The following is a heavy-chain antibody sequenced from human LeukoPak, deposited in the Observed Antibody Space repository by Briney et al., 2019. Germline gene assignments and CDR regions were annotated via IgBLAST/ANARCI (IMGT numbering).Heavy chain of an antibody. CDR1: GYSFTSYW. CDR2: IYPGDSDT. V-gene: IGHV5-51*01. Sequence: GESLKIFCKGSGYSFTSYWIVWVRQIPGKRLEWMGIIYPGDSDTRYSPSLQGQVTISADKSISTAYLQWSSLKASDTALYYCARAGGDSLNYFDYWGQGTLVNLSS. D-gene: IGHD3-10*01. CDR3: ARAGGDSLNYFDY. J-gene: IGHJ4*01.